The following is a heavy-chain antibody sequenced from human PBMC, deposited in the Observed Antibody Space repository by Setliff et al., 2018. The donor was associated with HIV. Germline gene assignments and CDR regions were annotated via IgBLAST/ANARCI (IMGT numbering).Heavy chain of an antibody. V-gene: IGHV1-2*02. CDR2: INPHSGNT. Sequence: ASVKVSCKASGYTLTGYYMHWVRLAPGLGLEWMGWINPHSGNTDFAQRFQGRITMTRDTSINTVYMDLSRLTSDDTGIYYCARGGALSGFFFPNWLDPRGQGTLVTV. J-gene: IGHJ5*02. CDR1: GYTLTGYY. CDR3: ARGGALSGFFFPNWLDP. D-gene: IGHD6-19*01.